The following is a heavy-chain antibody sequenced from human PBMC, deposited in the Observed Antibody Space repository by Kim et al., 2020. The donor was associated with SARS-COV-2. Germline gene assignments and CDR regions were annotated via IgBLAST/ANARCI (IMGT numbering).Heavy chain of an antibody. CDR3: TTRGRYCSGGSCYYFDY. V-gene: IGHV3-15*01. D-gene: IGHD2-15*01. J-gene: IGHJ4*02. Sequence: PVKGRFTSSRDDSKNTLYLQMNSLKTEDTAVYYCTTRGRYCSGGSCYYFDYWGQGTLVTVSS.